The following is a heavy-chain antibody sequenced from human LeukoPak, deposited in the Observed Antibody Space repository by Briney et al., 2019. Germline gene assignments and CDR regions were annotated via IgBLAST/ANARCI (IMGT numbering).Heavy chain of an antibody. Sequence: GGSLKLSCAASRFTFSGSAMHWVRQASGKGLEWVGRIRSKANSYATAYAASVKGRFTISRDDSKNTAYLQMNSLKTEDTAVYYCTHGGDSYYYYGMDVWGQGTTVTVSS. V-gene: IGHV3-73*01. D-gene: IGHD3-22*01. CDR2: IRSKANSYAT. CDR3: THGGDSYYYYGMDV. J-gene: IGHJ6*02. CDR1: RFTFSGSA.